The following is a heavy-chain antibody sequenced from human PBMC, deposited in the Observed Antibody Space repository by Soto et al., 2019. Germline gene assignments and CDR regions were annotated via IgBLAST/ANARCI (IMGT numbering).Heavy chain of an antibody. CDR1: GYSFTSYW. Sequence: GESLKISCKGSGYSFTSYWISWVRQMPGKGLECMGIIYPGDSDTRYSPSFQGQVTISADKSISTAYLQWSSLKASDTAMYYCARTAAAGKYYNGMDVWGQGTTVTVSS. CDR3: ARTAAAGKYYNGMDV. CDR2: IYPGDSDT. D-gene: IGHD6-13*01. J-gene: IGHJ6*02. V-gene: IGHV5-51*01.